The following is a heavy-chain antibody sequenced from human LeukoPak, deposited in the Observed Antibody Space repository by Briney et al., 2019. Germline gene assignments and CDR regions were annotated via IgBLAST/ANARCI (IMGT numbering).Heavy chain of an antibody. CDR3: ARVGEITMVRGPNDY. D-gene: IGHD3-10*01. J-gene: IGHJ4*02. Sequence: GGSLRLSCAASGFTFSSYAMHWVRQAPGKGLEWVAVISYDGSNKYYADSVKGRFTISRDNSKNTLYLQMNSLRAEDTAVYYCARVGEITMVRGPNDYWGQGTLVTVSS. CDR2: ISYDGSNK. V-gene: IGHV3-30-3*01. CDR1: GFTFSSYA.